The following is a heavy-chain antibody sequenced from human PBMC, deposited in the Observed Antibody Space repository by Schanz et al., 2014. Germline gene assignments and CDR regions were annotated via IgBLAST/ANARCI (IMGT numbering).Heavy chain of an antibody. J-gene: IGHJ4*02. D-gene: IGHD3-3*01. V-gene: IGHV1-18*01. CDR1: GYTFTSYG. CDR3: ARDLLVSHYDFWSGNDY. CDR2: ISPYNGNT. Sequence: QVQLVQSGAEVKKPGASVKVSCKASGYTFTSYGISWVRQAPGQGLEWMGWISPYNGNTNYAQKLQGRVTMTADTSTSTAYMDLRSLRADDTAVYYCARDLLVSHYDFWSGNDYWGQGTLVTVSS.